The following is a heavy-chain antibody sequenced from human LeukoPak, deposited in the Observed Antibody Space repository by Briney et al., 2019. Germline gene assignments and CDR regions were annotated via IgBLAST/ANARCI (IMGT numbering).Heavy chain of an antibody. J-gene: IGHJ4*02. CDR1: GGSFRGYY. V-gene: IGHV4-34*01. CDR2: INHSGST. Sequence: SETLSLTCAVSGGSFRGYYWSWIRQPPGKGLEWIGEINHSGSTNYNPSLKSRVTISVDTSKNQFSLKLSSVTAADTAVYYCARGEASSIAARPGRGRYFDYWGQGTLVTVSS. D-gene: IGHD6-6*01. CDR3: ARGEASSIAARPGRGRYFDY.